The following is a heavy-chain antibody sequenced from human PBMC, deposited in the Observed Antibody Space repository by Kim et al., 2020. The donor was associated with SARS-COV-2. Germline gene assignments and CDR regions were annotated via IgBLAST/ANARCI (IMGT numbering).Heavy chain of an antibody. CDR2: ISSSSSTI. V-gene: IGHV3-48*02. CDR3: ARGRVAHYDILTMGFDY. CDR1: GFTFSSYS. Sequence: GGSLRLSCAASGFTFSSYSMNWVRQAPGKGLEWVSYISSSSSTIYYADSVKGRFTISRDNAKNSLYLQMNSLRDEDTAVDYCARGRVAHYDILTMGFDYWGQGTLVTVSS. D-gene: IGHD3-9*01. J-gene: IGHJ4*02.